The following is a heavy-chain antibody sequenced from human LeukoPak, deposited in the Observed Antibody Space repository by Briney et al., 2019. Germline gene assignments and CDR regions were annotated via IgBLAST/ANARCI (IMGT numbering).Heavy chain of an antibody. V-gene: IGHV4-30-2*01. CDR1: GGSISSGGYS. D-gene: IGHD5-24*01. Sequence: SETLSLTCAVSGGSISSGGYSWSWIRQPPGKGLEWIGYIYHSGSTYYNPSLKSRVTISVDRSKNQFSLKLSSVTAADTAVYYCARLGGEAEMATTYDYFDYWGQGTLVTVSS. CDR2: IYHSGST. CDR3: ARLGGEAEMATTYDYFDY. J-gene: IGHJ4*02.